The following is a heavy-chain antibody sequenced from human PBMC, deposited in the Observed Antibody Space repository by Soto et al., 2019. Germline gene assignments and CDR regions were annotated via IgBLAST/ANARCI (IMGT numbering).Heavy chain of an antibody. CDR1: GYTFTGYY. D-gene: IGHD6-13*01. CDR2: INPNSGGT. J-gene: IGHJ6*02. CDR3: AREQEGIGYSGDYGMDV. Sequence: ASVKVSCKASGYTFTGYYMHWVRQAPGQGLEWMGWINPNSGGTNYAQKFQGWVTMTRDTSISTAYMELSRLRSDDTAVYYCAREQEGIGYSGDYGMDVWGQGTTVTVSS. V-gene: IGHV1-2*04.